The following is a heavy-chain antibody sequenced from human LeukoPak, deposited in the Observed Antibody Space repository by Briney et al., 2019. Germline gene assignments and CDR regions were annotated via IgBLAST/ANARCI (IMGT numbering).Heavy chain of an antibody. CDR1: GFTFSTYS. J-gene: IGHJ4*02. D-gene: IGHD6-13*01. V-gene: IGHV3-21*01. Sequence: GGSLRLSCAASGFTFSTYSMNWVRQAPGKGLEWVSSISSSSTYIYYADSVKGRFTISRDNAKNSLYLQMNSLRAEDTAVYYCARVMAGGTRGWNDYRGQGTLVTVSS. CDR2: ISSSSTYI. CDR3: ARVMAGGTRGWNDY.